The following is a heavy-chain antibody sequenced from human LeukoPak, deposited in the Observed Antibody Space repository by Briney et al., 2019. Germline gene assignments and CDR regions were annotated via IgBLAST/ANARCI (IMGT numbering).Heavy chain of an antibody. CDR3: AKDRIAARIALFDY. J-gene: IGHJ4*02. Sequence: GGSLRLSCAASGFAFSSYGMHWVRQAPGKGLEWVAVISYDGSNKYYADSVKGRFTISRDNSKNTLYLQMNSLRAEDTAVYYCAKDRIAARIALFDYWGQGTLVTVSS. V-gene: IGHV3-30*18. CDR2: ISYDGSNK. D-gene: IGHD6-6*01. CDR1: GFAFSSYG.